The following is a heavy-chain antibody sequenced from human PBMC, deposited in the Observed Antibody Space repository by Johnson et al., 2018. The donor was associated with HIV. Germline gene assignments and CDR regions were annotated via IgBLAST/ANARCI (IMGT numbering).Heavy chain of an antibody. J-gene: IGHJ3*02. CDR1: GFTFSNAW. CDR3: ARDGNYYDSSGYHDAFDI. CDR2: FTGSGGT. Sequence: VQLVESGGGLVKPGGSLRLSCAASGFTFSNAWMSWVRQAPGKGLEWVSSFTGSGGTYYADSVKGRFTISRDNSKNTLYLQMNSLRAEDTAVYYCARDGNYYDSSGYHDAFDIWGQGTMVTVSS. D-gene: IGHD3-22*01. V-gene: IGHV3-66*01.